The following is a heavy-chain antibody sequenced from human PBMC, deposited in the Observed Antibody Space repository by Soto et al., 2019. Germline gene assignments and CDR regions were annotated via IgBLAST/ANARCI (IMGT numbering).Heavy chain of an antibody. CDR3: AKVALVTVARRGYFQH. D-gene: IGHD6-19*01. J-gene: IGHJ1*01. CDR1: GFTFSSYA. V-gene: IGHV3-23*01. CDR2: ISSSGGDT. Sequence: EVQLLESGGGLVQPGGSLRLSCAASGFTFSSYAMSWVRQAPGKGLEWVSGISSSGGDTYYAGSVKGRFTISRDNSQNTLYLQMNSLRAEDTALYYWAKVALVTVARRGYFQHWGQGTLVTVSS.